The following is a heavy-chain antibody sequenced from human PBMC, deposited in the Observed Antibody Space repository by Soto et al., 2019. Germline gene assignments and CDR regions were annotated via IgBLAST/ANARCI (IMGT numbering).Heavy chain of an antibody. CDR1: GYSFTSYW. D-gene: IGHD6-13*01. CDR2: IYPGDSDT. CDR3: ARQKGIAAADYYGMDV. Sequence: GESLKXSCKXSGYSFTSYWIGWVRQMPGKGLEWMGIIYPGDSDTRYSPSFQGQVTISADKSISTAYLQWSSLKASDTAMYDCARQKGIAAADYYGMDVWGQGTTVTVSS. J-gene: IGHJ6*02. V-gene: IGHV5-51*01.